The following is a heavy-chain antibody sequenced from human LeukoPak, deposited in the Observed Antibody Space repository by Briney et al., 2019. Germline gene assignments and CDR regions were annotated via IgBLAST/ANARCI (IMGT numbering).Heavy chain of an antibody. CDR2: INSDSDTI. V-gene: IGHV3-48*02. Sequence: PGGSLRLSRAASGLPFSSYDMNWVRQAPGEGLEWHSYINSDSDTIYYADSEKGRFTISRDNAKKSLYLQMNSLRDEDTAVYYCARDLYNSGGDYWGRGTLVSVSS. D-gene: IGHD6-19*01. CDR3: ARDLYNSGGDY. J-gene: IGHJ4*02. CDR1: GLPFSSYD.